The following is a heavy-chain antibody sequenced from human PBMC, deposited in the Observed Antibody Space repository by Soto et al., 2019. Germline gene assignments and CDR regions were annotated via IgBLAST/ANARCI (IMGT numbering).Heavy chain of an antibody. CDR1: GFTFSNYN. Sequence: ELQLVESGGGLVQPGGSLRLSCAVSGFTFSNYNMNWVRQAPGKGLEWVSYIISSSSTINYADSVQGRFTISRDNVKNSLYLQMNSLRDDDTAVYFCARDVVDSAYSAFDIWGKGTMVTVSS. CDR3: ARDVVDSAYSAFDI. CDR2: IISSSSTI. J-gene: IGHJ3*02. V-gene: IGHV3-48*02. D-gene: IGHD2-15*01.